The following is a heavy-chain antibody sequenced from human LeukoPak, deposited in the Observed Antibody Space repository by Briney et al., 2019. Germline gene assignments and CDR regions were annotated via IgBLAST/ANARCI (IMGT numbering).Heavy chain of an antibody. D-gene: IGHD6-19*01. Sequence: ASVRVSCKASGYTFTSYAMHWVRQAPGQRLEWMGWINAGNGNTKYSQKFQGRVTITRDTSASTAYMELSSLRSEDTAVYYCARGRYSSGWYGGNYFDYWGQGTLVTVSS. CDR2: INAGNGNT. CDR1: GYTFTSYA. J-gene: IGHJ4*02. CDR3: ARGRYSSGWYGGNYFDY. V-gene: IGHV1-3*01.